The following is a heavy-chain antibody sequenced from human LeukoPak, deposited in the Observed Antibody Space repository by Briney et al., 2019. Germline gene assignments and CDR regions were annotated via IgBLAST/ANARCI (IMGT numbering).Heavy chain of an antibody. CDR2: IIPIFGTA. Sequence: ASVKVSCKSSGGTFSSYAISWVRQAPGQGLEWMGGIIPIFGTANYAQKFQGRVTITTDESTSTAYMELSSLRSEDTAVYYCAREGLGANYYYYMDVWGKGTTVTVSS. CDR3: AREGLGANYYYYMDV. CDR1: GGTFSSYA. V-gene: IGHV1-69*05. J-gene: IGHJ6*03.